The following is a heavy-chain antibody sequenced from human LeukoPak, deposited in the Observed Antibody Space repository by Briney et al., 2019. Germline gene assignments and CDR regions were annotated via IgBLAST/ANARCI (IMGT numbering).Heavy chain of an antibody. CDR2: IYYSGST. CDR3: ASGVALGYFDY. Sequence: SETLSLTCTASGGSISSYYWSWIRQPPGKGLEWIGYIYYSGSTNYNPSLKSRVTISVDTSKNQFSLKLSSVTAADTAVYYCASGVALGYFDYWGQGTLVTVSS. D-gene: IGHD7-27*01. CDR1: GGSISSYY. V-gene: IGHV4-59*08. J-gene: IGHJ4*02.